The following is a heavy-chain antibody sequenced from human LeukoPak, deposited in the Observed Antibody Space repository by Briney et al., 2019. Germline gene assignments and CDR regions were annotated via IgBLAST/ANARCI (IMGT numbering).Heavy chain of an antibody. CDR2: IYYSGST. V-gene: IGHV4-39*02. J-gene: IGHJ4*02. Sequence: SETLSLTCTVSGGSISSSSYYWGWIRQPPGKGLEWIGSIYYSGSTYYNPSLKSRVTISVDTSKNQFSLKLSSVTAADTAVYYCARDDGYSSSWYPIDYWGQGTLVTVSS. CDR1: GGSISSSSYY. D-gene: IGHD6-13*01. CDR3: ARDDGYSSSWYPIDY.